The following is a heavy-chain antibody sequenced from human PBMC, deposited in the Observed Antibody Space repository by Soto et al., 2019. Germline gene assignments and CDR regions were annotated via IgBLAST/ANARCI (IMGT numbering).Heavy chain of an antibody. CDR1: GGSVSSGSYY. CDR3: ARGGFGELWGYGMDV. D-gene: IGHD3-10*01. J-gene: IGHJ6*02. V-gene: IGHV4-61*01. CDR2: IYYSGST. Sequence: QVQLQESGPGLVKPSETLSLTCTVSGGSVSSGSYYWSWIRQPPGKGLEWIGYIYYSGSTNYNPSLKSRVTISVDTSKNQFSLKRSSVTAADTAVYYCARGGFGELWGYGMDVWGHGTTVTVSS.